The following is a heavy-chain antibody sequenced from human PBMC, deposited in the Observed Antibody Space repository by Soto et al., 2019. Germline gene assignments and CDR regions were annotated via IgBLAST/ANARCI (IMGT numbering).Heavy chain of an antibody. D-gene: IGHD6-19*01. CDR2: ISSSSSYI. V-gene: IGHV3-21*01. J-gene: IGHJ4*02. Sequence: PGGSLGLSCAASGFTLSSYSMNWVRQAPGKGLEWVSSISSSSSYIYYADSVKGRFTISRDNAKNSLYLQMNSLRAEDTAVYYCARDLEQWLALDYWGQGTLVTVSS. CDR1: GFTLSSYS. CDR3: ARDLEQWLALDY.